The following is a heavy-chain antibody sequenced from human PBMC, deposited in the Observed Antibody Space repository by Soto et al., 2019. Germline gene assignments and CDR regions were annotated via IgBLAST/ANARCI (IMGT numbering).Heavy chain of an antibody. D-gene: IGHD2-21*02. CDR3: ARDAGDHSNDY. Sequence: PGGSLRLSCAASGFTFSSYGMHWVRQAPGKGLEWVAVIWYDGSNKYYADSVKGRFTISRDNSKNTLYLQMNSLRAEDTAVYYCARDAGDHSNDYWGQGTLVTVSS. V-gene: IGHV3-33*01. CDR1: GFTFSSYG. CDR2: IWYDGSNK. J-gene: IGHJ4*02.